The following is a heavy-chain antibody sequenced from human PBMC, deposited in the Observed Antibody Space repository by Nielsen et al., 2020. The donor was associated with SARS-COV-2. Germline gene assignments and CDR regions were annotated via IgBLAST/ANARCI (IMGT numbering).Heavy chain of an antibody. CDR2: MDSGGRT. D-gene: IGHD6-19*01. J-gene: IGHJ2*01. CDR3: AKDRNSSGWQWYFDL. Sequence: GESLKISCAASGFNVNANYMTWVRQAPGKGLEWVSVMDSGGRTDYADSVKGRFTISRDNSKNTLYLQMNRLRIEDSAVYYCAKDRNSSGWQWYFDLWGRGTLAAVSS. CDR1: GFNVNANY. V-gene: IGHV3-66*01.